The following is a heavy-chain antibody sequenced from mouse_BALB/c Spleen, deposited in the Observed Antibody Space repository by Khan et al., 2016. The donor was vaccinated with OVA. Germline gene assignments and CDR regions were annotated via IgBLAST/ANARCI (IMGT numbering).Heavy chain of an antibody. CDR3: ARGRGYFDY. Sequence: QVRLQQSGAELARPGASVKLSCKASGYTFTDYYINWVKQRTGQGLEWIGEIYPGSGNTYYNEKFKGKATLTADKSSSTAYMQLSSLTSEDSAVYFCARGRGYFDYWGQGTTLTVSS. CDR2: IYPGSGNT. V-gene: IGHV1-77*01. CDR1: GYTFTDYY. J-gene: IGHJ2*01.